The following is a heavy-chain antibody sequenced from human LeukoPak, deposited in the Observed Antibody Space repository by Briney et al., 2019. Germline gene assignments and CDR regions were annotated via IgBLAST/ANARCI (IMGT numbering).Heavy chain of an antibody. CDR2: INHSGST. CDR3: ARGLNLRYPPFDP. V-gene: IGHV4-34*01. J-gene: IGHJ5*02. Sequence: SETLSLTCAVSGGSFSGYYWNWIRQPPGKGLEWIGEINHSGSTNYNPSLKSRVTISVDTSKNQFSLKLSSVTAADTAVYYCARGLNLRYPPFDPWGQGTLVTVSS. D-gene: IGHD1-14*01. CDR1: GGSFSGYY.